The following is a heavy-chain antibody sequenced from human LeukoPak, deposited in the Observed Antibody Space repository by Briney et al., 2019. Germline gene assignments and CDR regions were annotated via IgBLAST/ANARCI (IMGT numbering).Heavy chain of an antibody. CDR1: GFTFSSYA. V-gene: IGHV3-23*01. CDR2: ISGSGGST. CDR3: AKADIVVVPAAMTG. Sequence: GGSLRLSCAASGFTFSSYAMHWVRQAPGKGLEWVSAISGSGGSTYYADSVKGRFTIPRDNSKNTLYLQMNSLRAEDTAVYYCAKADIVVVPAAMTGWGQGTLVTVSS. D-gene: IGHD2-2*01. J-gene: IGHJ4*02.